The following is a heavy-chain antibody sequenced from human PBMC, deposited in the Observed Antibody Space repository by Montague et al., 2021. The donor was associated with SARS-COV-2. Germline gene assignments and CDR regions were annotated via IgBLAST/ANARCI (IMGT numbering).Heavy chain of an antibody. V-gene: IGHV3-9*01. D-gene: IGHD3-3*01. CDR2: ISWNSGSI. CDR3: APSYDFWSGYLPY. CDR1: GFTFGDYA. J-gene: IGHJ4*02. Sequence: SLRLSCAASGFTFGDYAMHWVRQAPGKGLEWVSGISWNSGSIGYADSVKGRFTISRDSAKNSLYLQMNSLRAEDTALYYCAPSYDFWSGYLPYWGQGTLVTVSS.